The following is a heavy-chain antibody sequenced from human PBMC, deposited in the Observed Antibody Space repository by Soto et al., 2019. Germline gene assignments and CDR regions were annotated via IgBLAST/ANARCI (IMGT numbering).Heavy chain of an antibody. D-gene: IGHD1-20*01. Sequence: QVQLVESGGGVVQPGRSLRLSCAASGFTFSSYAMHWVRQAPGKGLEWVAVISYDGSNKYYADSVKGRFTISRDNSKNTLYLQMNSRRAEDTAVYDCARGYYWHDYWGQGTLVTVSS. J-gene: IGHJ4*02. CDR1: GFTFSSYA. CDR2: ISYDGSNK. V-gene: IGHV3-30-3*01. CDR3: ARGYYWHDY.